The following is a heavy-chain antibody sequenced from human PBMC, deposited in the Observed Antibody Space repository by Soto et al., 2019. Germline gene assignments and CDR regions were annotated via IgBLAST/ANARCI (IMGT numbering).Heavy chain of an antibody. D-gene: IGHD2-21*02. CDR2: IYWDDDK. J-gene: IGHJ6*02. CDR1: GLSLSTTGVG. CDR3: VQSRCGGDCLQSYSSHSYYGLDV. V-gene: IGHV2-5*02. Sequence: QITLKESGPTLVKPTQTLTLTCTFSGLSLSTTGVGVGWIRQPPGKALEWLALIYWDDDKRYSPSLKSRLTIPKDTSKNLVVLTMTNMDPVDTATYYCVQSRCGGDCLQSYSSHSYYGLDVWGQGTTVTVSS.